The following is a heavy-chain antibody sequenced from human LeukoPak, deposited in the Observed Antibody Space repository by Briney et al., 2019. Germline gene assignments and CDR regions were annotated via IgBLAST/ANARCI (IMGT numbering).Heavy chain of an antibody. CDR1: GVSINTCCYY. J-gene: IGHJ4*02. CDR3: ARGRSYGFDFDS. V-gene: IGHV4-61*01. Sequence: SETLSLTCDVSGVSINTCCYYWTWIRQPPGKGLEWIGYKHYSGSTRYNSSLRSRLTISLDTSKNQFSLRLTSVTAADTAVYYCARGRSYGFDFDSWGPGTLVIVSS. CDR2: KHYSGST. D-gene: IGHD5-18*01.